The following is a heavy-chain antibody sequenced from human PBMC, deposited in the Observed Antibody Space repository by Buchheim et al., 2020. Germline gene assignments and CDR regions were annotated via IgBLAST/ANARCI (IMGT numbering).Heavy chain of an antibody. CDR1: GGSISSYY. V-gene: IGHV4-59*08. CDR3: ARHVPFARYGMDV. J-gene: IGHJ6*02. CDR2: IYYSGST. Sequence: QVQLQESGPGLVKPSETLSLTCTVSGGSISSYYWSWIRQPPGKGLEWIGYIYYSGSTNYNPSLKSRVTISVDTSKNQFSLKLSSVTAADTAVYYCARHVPFARYGMDVWGQGTT.